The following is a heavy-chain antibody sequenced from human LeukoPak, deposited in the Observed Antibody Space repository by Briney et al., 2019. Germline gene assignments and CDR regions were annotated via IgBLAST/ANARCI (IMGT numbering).Heavy chain of an antibody. CDR1: GGSISSYY. CDR2: IYYSGST. D-gene: IGHD5-18*01. Sequence: TASETLSLTCTVSGGSISSYYWSWVRQPPGKGLEWIGYIYYSGSTNYNPSLKSRVTISVDTPKNQFSLKLSSVTAADTAVYYCARGEYSYGPYYMDVWGQGTMVTVSS. J-gene: IGHJ3*01. CDR3: ARGEYSYGPYYMDV. V-gene: IGHV4-59*01.